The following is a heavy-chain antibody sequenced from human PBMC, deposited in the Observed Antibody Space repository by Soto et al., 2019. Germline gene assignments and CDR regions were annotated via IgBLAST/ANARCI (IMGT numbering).Heavy chain of an antibody. V-gene: IGHV1-24*01. CDR3: ATLSSWNGSLDY. CDR1: GGTFSSYA. J-gene: IGHJ4*02. D-gene: IGHD1-1*01. CDR2: FDPEDGET. Sequence: ASVKVSCKASGGTFSSYAISWVRQAPGKGLEWMGGFDPEDGETIYAQKFQGRVTMTEDTSTDTAYMELSSLRSEDTAVYYCATLSSWNGSLDYWGQGTLVTVSS.